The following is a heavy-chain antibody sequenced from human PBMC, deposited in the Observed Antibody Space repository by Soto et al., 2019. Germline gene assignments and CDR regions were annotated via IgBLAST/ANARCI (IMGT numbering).Heavy chain of an antibody. J-gene: IGHJ4*02. Sequence: GGSLRLSXAASGFTFSDHYMDWVRQAPGKGLEWVGRTRNKANSHTTEYAASVKGRFTVSRDDSKNSLYLQMNSVKTEDTAVYYCARELMTTVTYFDYWGLGTLVTVSS. CDR2: TRNKANSHTT. D-gene: IGHD4-17*01. V-gene: IGHV3-72*01. CDR3: ARELMTTVTYFDY. CDR1: GFTFSDHY.